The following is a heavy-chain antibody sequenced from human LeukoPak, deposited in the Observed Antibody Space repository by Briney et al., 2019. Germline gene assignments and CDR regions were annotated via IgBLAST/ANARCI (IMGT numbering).Heavy chain of an antibody. Sequence: GGSLRLSCTVSGFTVSSNSWSWVRQAPGKGLEWVSFIYSGGNKHYSDSVKGRFTLSRDNSKNTLYLQINSLRAEEAAIYYSARRSGEYSQHYDYWGEGTLVTVSS. CDR1: GFTVSSNS. CDR2: IYSGGNK. D-gene: IGHD2-15*01. CDR3: ARRSGEYSQHYDY. V-gene: IGHV3-53*01. J-gene: IGHJ4*02.